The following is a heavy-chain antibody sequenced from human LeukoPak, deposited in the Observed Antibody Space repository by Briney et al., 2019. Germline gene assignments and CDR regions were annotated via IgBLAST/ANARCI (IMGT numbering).Heavy chain of an antibody. CDR2: IKQDESEK. Sequence: GGSLRLSCAASGFAFSSCFMGWVRQAPGKGLQWVAHIKQDESEKYFVDSVKGRFTISRDNARNSLYLQMNSLRAEDTAVYYCARSLFSARRSPFDSWGQGTLVTVSS. D-gene: IGHD2-21*01. J-gene: IGHJ4*02. CDR1: GFAFSSCF. V-gene: IGHV3-7*01. CDR3: ARSLFSARRSPFDS.